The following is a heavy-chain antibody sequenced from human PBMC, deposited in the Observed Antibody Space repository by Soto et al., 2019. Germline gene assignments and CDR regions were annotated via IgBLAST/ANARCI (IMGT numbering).Heavy chain of an antibody. CDR2: IYYSGRT. Sequence: PSETLSLTCTVSGGSIRDYFWTWIRQPPGKGLEWIGYIYYSGRTNYNPSLKSRVSISVDTSKNHFSLQLRSVTAADTAVYYCARARPIAGGRWLQFHFDYWGQGTLVTLSS. CDR1: GGSIRDYF. D-gene: IGHD1-26*01. V-gene: IGHV4-59*01. CDR3: ARARPIAGGRWLQFHFDY. J-gene: IGHJ4*02.